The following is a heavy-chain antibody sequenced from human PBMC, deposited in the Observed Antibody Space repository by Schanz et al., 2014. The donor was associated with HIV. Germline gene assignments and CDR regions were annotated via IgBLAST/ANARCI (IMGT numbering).Heavy chain of an antibody. CDR2: INWRSDSI. Sequence: EVQLVESGGGLVQPGRSLRLSCAASGFTFDDYAMHWVRQAPGKGLEWVSGINWRSDSIGYADSVKGRFTVARDNAKNSLYLQMDSLRVEDTAVYHCASVRVGGWGQGTLVTVSS. J-gene: IGHJ4*02. CDR1: GFTFDDYA. CDR3: ASVRVGG. V-gene: IGHV3-9*01. D-gene: IGHD3-10*01.